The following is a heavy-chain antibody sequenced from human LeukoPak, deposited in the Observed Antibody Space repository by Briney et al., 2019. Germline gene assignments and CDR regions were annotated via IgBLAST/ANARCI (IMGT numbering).Heavy chain of an antibody. CDR3: ARDQSYDFWSGYYSYYGMDV. J-gene: IGHJ6*02. CDR2: TSSSATYI. CDR1: GFTFSSYN. Sequence: GGSLRLSCAASGFTFSSYNMIWVRQAPGKGLEWVSSTSSSATYIYYTDSLKGRFTISRDNAKNSLYLQMNSLRAEDTAVYYCARDQSYDFWSGYYSYYGMDVWGQGTTVTVSS. D-gene: IGHD3-3*01. V-gene: IGHV3-21*06.